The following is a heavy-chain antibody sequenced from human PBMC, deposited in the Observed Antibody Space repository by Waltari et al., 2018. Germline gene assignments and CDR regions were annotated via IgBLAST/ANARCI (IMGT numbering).Heavy chain of an antibody. CDR2: IYSGGST. Sequence: EVQLVETGGGLIQPGGSLRLSCAASGFTVSRNYMSWVRQAPGKGLEWVSVIYSGGSTYYADSVKGRFTISRDNSKNSLYLEMNSLRVEDTAVYYCARDKSISGTTWGFDLWGQGTLVTISS. CDR3: ARDKSISGTTWGFDL. J-gene: IGHJ4*02. D-gene: IGHD1-20*01. V-gene: IGHV3-53*02. CDR1: GFTVSRNY.